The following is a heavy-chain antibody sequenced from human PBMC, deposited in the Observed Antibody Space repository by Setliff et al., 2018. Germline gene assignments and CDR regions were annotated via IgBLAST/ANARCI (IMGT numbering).Heavy chain of an antibody. V-gene: IGHV3-48*01. CDR1: GFTFSTYS. CDR3: ARSSAPIKRDYMDV. CDR2: ISSSGSPI. D-gene: IGHD2-2*01. Sequence: HPGGSLRLSCATSGFTFSTYSMNWVRQAPGKGLEWISYISSSGSPIYYADSVKGRCTISRDNAKNSLFLQMNSLGAEDTAMYYCARSSAPIKRDYMDVWGKGTPVTVSS. J-gene: IGHJ6*03.